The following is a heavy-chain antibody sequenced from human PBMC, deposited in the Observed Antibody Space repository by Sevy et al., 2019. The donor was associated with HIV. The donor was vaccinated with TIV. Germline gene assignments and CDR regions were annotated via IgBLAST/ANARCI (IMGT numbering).Heavy chain of an antibody. CDR2: IHWNDDE. J-gene: IGHJ3*02. CDR3: VHRHWSHVLNAFDI. CDR1: GFSLSSSGVG. D-gene: IGHD1-1*01. V-gene: IGHV2-5*01. Sequence: SGPTLVKPTQTLTLTCTFSGFSLSSSGVGVGWIRQPPGKALEWLALIHWNDDERYSPSLKTRLTITKDTSKNQVVLTMTNVDPVDTATYYFVHRHWSHVLNAFDIWGQGTMVTVSS.